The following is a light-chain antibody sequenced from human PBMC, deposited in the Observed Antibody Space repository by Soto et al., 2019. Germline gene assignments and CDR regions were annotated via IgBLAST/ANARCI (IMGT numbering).Light chain of an antibody. CDR1: PSLVHSDGNTS. CDR2: KVS. CDR3: LHRMNWPLT. V-gene: IGKV2-30*02. Sequence: DVVMTQAPLSLPVPLGPPASISCRSCPSLVHSDGNTSLNWFQQRRGQSPRRXSYKVSNRDSGVPDRFRGSGSGTDFTLKISSLRPEDFGVYYCLHRMNWPLTFGQGTRLEIK. J-gene: IGKJ5*01.